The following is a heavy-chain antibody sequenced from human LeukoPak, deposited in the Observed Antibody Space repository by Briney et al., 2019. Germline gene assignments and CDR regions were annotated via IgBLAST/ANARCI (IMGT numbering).Heavy chain of an antibody. V-gene: IGHV3-23*01. Sequence: LTGGSLRLSCAASGFTFSSYAMSWVRQAPGKGLEWVSAISGSDYSTYYADSVKGRFTISRDNSKNTLYLQMNSLRAEDTAVYYCAKEAGYSGYDYPDYWGQGTLVTVSS. J-gene: IGHJ4*02. CDR1: GFTFSSYA. D-gene: IGHD5-12*01. CDR3: AKEAGYSGYDYPDY. CDR2: ISGSDYST.